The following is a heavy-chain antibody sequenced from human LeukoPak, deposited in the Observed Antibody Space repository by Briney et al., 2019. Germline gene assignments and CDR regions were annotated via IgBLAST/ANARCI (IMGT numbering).Heavy chain of an antibody. J-gene: IGHJ4*02. Sequence: ASVKVSCKASGYPFTTYGISWVRQAPGQGPEWMGWISAYNGNTKHAQKLQGRVTMTTDTSTSTAYMELRSLRSDDTAVYYCARGGYGDYADSWGQGTLVTVSS. D-gene: IGHD4-17*01. CDR1: GYPFTTYG. CDR3: ARGGYGDYADS. V-gene: IGHV1-18*01. CDR2: ISAYNGNT.